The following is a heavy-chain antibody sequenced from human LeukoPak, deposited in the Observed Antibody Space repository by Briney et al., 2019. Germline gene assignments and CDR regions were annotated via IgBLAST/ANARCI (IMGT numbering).Heavy chain of an antibody. CDR2: FDPEDGET. CDR3: ATDLRYCSGGSCYRDY. V-gene: IGHV1-24*01. J-gene: IGHJ4*02. CDR1: GYTLTELS. D-gene: IGHD2-15*01. Sequence: ASVKVSCKVSGYTLTELSMHWVRQAPGKGIEWMGGFDPEDGETIYARKFQGRVTMTEDTSTDTAYMELSSLRSEDTAVYYCATDLRYCSGGSCYRDYWGQGTLVTVPS.